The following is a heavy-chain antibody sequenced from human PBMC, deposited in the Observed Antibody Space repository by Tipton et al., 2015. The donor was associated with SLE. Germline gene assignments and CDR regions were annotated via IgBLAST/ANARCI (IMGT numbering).Heavy chain of an antibody. V-gene: IGHV4-39*07. CDR2: IYYSWST. D-gene: IGHD6-13*01. CDR1: GGSISSSSYY. Sequence: TLSLTCTVSGGSISSSSYYWGWIRQPPGKGLEWIGSIYYSWSTYYNPSLKSRVTISVDTSKNQFSRRLSSVSAADTAVYYCAGLQQLVGFDPWGQGTLVTVSS. J-gene: IGHJ5*02. CDR3: AGLQQLVGFDP.